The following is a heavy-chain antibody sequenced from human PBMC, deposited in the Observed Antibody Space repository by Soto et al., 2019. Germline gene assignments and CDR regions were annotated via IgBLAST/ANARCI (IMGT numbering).Heavy chain of an antibody. CDR3: SAGGHGDFDI. Sequence: VQLVQSGAEVKKPCSSVKVSCKSSGDTFSSYTISWVRQAPGQGLEWMGRIIPIIDIANYAQKFQGRGTITADKSTSTAYMELSSLSSEDTAVYYCSAGGHGDFDIWGQGTMVTVSS. CDR1: GDTFSSYT. D-gene: IGHD1-26*01. V-gene: IGHV1-69*02. CDR2: IIPIIDIA. J-gene: IGHJ3*02.